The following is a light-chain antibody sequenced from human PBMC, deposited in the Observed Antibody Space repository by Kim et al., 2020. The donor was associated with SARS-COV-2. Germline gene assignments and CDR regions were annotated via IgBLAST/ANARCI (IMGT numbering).Light chain of an antibody. CDR3: QVWDSSSDHHYV. CDR2: YDS. V-gene: IGLV3-21*04. Sequence: SYELTQPPSVSVAPGKTARITCGGNNIGSISVHWYQQKPGQAPVLVIYYDSDRPSGIPERFSGSNSGNTATLTISRVEAGDEADYYCQVWDSSSDHHYVFGTGTKVTVL. CDR1: NIGSIS. J-gene: IGLJ1*01.